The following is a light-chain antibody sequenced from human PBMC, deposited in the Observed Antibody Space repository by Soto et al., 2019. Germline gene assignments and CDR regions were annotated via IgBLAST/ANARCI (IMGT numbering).Light chain of an antibody. J-gene: IGKJ3*01. Sequence: EIVLTQSPGTLSLSPGERATLSCRASQSVSSNYFAWYQQRPGQGPRLLIYCASTRATGIQDRFSCSGSGTDFTLSISRLAPGDFAVYYCQQYGSSPLTFGPGNKVYI. V-gene: IGKV3-20*01. CDR3: QQYGSSPLT. CDR2: CAS. CDR1: QSVSSNY.